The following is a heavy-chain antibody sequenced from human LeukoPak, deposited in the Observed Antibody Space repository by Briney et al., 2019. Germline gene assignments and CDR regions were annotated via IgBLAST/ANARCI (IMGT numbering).Heavy chain of an antibody. CDR1: GFTFSSYW. V-gene: IGHV3-48*01. J-gene: IGHJ4*02. Sequence: GGSLRLSCAASGFTFSSYWMHWVRQAPGKGLEWVSYIGSSSNTIYYADSVKGRFTISRDNAKNSLYLQMNSLRAEDTAVYYSARWNHDYWGQGTLVTVSS. CDR2: IGSSSNTI. D-gene: IGHD1-14*01. CDR3: ARWNHDY.